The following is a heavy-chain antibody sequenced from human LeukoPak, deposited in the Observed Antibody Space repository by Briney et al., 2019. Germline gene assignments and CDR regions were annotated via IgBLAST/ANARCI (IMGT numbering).Heavy chain of an antibody. J-gene: IGHJ4*02. CDR2: INSDGSST. CDR1: GFTFSSYW. D-gene: IGHD5-18*01. V-gene: IGHV3-74*01. Sequence: GGSLRLSCAASGFTFSSYWMHWVRQAPGKGLVWGSRINSDGSSTSYADSVKGRFTISRDNAKNTLYLQMNSLRAEDTAVYYCARFYLRGYSYGFDYWGQGTLVTVSS. CDR3: ARFYLRGYSYGFDY.